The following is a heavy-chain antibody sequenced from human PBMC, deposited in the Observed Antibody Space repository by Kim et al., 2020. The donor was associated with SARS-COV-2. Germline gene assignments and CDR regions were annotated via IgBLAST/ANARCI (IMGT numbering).Heavy chain of an antibody. J-gene: IGHJ6*02. CDR3: ARTVTIYYYYGMDV. CDR1: GGSFSGYY. CDR2: INHSGST. V-gene: IGHV4-34*01. Sequence: SETLSLTCAVYGGSFSGYYWSWIRQPPGKGLEWIGEINHSGSTNYNPSLKSRVTISVDTSKNQFSLKLSSVTAADTAVYYCARTVTIYYYYGMDVWGQGTTVTVSS. D-gene: IGHD4-17*01.